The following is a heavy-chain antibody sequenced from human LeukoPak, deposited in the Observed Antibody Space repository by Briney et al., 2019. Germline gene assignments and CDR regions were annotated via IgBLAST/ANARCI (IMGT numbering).Heavy chain of an antibody. Sequence: GASVKVSCKTSGYTFTGYDINWVRQAAGQGFEWMGWTNPNSGDTGYAHNLQGRITITRDSSTATVFMELSSLRSEDTAVYYCARVGSSSSLFTFGYWGQGTLVTVSS. CDR1: GYTFTGYD. J-gene: IGHJ4*02. CDR3: ARVGSSSSLFTFGY. D-gene: IGHD6-6*01. V-gene: IGHV1-8*01. CDR2: TNPNSGDT.